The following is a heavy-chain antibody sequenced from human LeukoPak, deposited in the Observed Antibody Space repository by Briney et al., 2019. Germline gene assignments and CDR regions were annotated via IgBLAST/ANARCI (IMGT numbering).Heavy chain of an antibody. D-gene: IGHD1-26*01. Sequence: GGSLRLSCAASGFTVSSNYMSWVRQAPRKGLEWVSVIYSGGSTYYADSVKGRFTISRDNSKNTLYLQMNSLRAEDTAVYYCARHKRDTPWELLRGYFDYWGQGTLVTVSS. CDR3: ARHKRDTPWELLRGYFDY. J-gene: IGHJ4*02. V-gene: IGHV3-66*02. CDR1: GFTVSSNY. CDR2: IYSGGST.